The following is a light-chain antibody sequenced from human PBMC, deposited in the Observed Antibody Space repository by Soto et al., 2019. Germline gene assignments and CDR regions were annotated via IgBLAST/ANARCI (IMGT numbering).Light chain of an antibody. Sequence: EIVMTQSPATLCVSAGERATLACRASQSVTSNLDWYQQKPGKAPRLLIDGASTRATVSPAMFSGSRSGTEFTLTSSSLQSEDFAVYYCQQYNNWSPTFGPGTKVDIK. CDR3: QQYNNWSPT. CDR1: QSVTSN. J-gene: IGKJ1*01. V-gene: IGKV3-15*01. CDR2: GAS.